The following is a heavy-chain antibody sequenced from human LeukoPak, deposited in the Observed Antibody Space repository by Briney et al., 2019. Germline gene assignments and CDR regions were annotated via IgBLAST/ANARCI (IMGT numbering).Heavy chain of an antibody. V-gene: IGHV3-15*01. Sequence: KPGESLRLSCAASGFTFTDAWMTWVRQAPGKGLEWVGRILSKTDGGTDYAAPVKGRFTIPRDDSKNTLFLQVNSLKIEDTAVYYCATGSWTSPFDYWGQGTLVTVSS. J-gene: IGHJ4*02. CDR2: ILSKTDGGT. D-gene: IGHD3/OR15-3a*01. CDR1: GFTFTDAW. CDR3: ATGSWTSPFDY.